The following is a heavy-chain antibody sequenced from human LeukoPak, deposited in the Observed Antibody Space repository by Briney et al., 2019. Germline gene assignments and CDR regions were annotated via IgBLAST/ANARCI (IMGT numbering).Heavy chain of an antibody. D-gene: IGHD3-22*01. CDR3: ARSPYYYDSNYLDY. V-gene: IGHV1-18*01. CDR1: GYTFTSYG. Sequence: ASVKVSCKASGYTFTSYGISWVRQAPGQGLECLGWISAYNGNTNYAQKLQGRVTMNTDTSTNTAYMELRSLRSDDTAVYYCARSPYYYDSNYLDYWGQGTLVTVSS. J-gene: IGHJ4*02. CDR2: ISAYNGNT.